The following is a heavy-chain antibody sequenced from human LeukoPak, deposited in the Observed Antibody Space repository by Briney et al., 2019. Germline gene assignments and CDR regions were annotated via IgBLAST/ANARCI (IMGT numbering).Heavy chain of an antibody. CDR1: GASISSGSYY. D-gene: IGHD5-24*01. J-gene: IGHJ5*02. Sequence: PSETLSLTCTVSGASISSGSYYWTWIRQPAGKGLEWIGRIYNTGSTKYNPSLKSRVTISIDTSKNQFSLKLNSVTAADTAVYYCARVMAVNPDWFDPWGQGTLVTVSS. V-gene: IGHV4-61*02. CDR2: IYNTGST. CDR3: ARVMAVNPDWFDP.